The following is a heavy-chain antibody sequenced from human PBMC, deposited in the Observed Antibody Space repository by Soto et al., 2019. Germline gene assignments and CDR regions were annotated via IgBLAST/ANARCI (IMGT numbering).Heavy chain of an antibody. V-gene: IGHV3-7*04. CDR3: SGGVGDAI. CDR2: TNQDGSEK. D-gene: IGHD1-26*01. Sequence: EDQLVESGGGLVQPGGSLRLPCAVSGFSFRSDWMNWVRQAPGKGLEWVAHTNQDGSEKYYLDSVKGRFTIFRDNAKNSLYLQMNSLRAEDTAVYYCSGGVGDAIWGQGTLVTVSS. J-gene: IGHJ4*02. CDR1: GFSFRSDW.